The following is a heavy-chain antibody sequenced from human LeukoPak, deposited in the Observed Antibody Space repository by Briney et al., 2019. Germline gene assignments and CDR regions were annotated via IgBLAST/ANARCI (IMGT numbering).Heavy chain of an antibody. Sequence: GGSLRLSCEASGFSSSEYGMHWVRQAPGKGLEWVAFIRYDGSNKCYADSVKGRFTISRDNPKNTLYLQMNSLRAEDTAVYYCAKLGYWGQGTLVTVSS. CDR2: IRYDGSNK. J-gene: IGHJ4*02. CDR1: GFSSSEYG. V-gene: IGHV3-30*02. CDR3: AKLGY.